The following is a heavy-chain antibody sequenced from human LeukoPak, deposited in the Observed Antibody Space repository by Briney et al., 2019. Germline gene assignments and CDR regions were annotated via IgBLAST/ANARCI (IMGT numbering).Heavy chain of an antibody. V-gene: IGHV3-30-3*01. D-gene: IGHD2-15*01. CDR2: ISYDGSNK. CDR1: GFTFSSYA. CDR3: ARETSYCSGGSCYGWFDP. Sequence: QAGGSLRLSCAASGFTFSSYAMHWVRQAPGKGLEWVAVISYDGSNKYYADSVKGRFTISRDNSKNTLYLQMNSLRAEDTAVYYCARETSYCSGGSCYGWFDPWGQGTLVTVS. J-gene: IGHJ5*02.